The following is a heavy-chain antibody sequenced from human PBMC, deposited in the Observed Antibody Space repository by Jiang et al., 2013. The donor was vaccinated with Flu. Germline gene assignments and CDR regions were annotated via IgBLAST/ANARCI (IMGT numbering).Heavy chain of an antibody. J-gene: IGHJ4*02. CDR1: GYTFTSYA. V-gene: IGHV1-3*01. D-gene: IGHD2-15*01. CDR2: INVGNGDT. Sequence: KKPGASVKVSCKASGYTFTSYAIHWVRQAPGQSLEWMGWINVGNGDTKYSQGFQGRVTITRDTSASTAYMDLSSLRSEDTAVYYCVRDYCSGGRCYLGYWGQGTLVTVSS. CDR3: VRDYCSGGRCYLGY.